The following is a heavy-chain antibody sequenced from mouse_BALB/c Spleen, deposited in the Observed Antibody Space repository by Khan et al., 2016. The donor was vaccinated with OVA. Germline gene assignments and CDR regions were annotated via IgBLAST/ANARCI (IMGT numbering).Heavy chain of an antibody. J-gene: IGHJ3*01. CDR3: AREWGAWFHY. CDR2: IYPGSNNT. V-gene: IGHV1-77*01. Sequence: QVQLKESGAELARPGASVKLSCKASGYTFTDYNINWVKQRTGQGLEWIGEIYPGSNNTYYTEKFKGKATLTSDKSSSTAYMQLSSLTSEDSAVYFCAREWGAWFHYWGQGTLVTVSA. CDR1: GYTFTDYN.